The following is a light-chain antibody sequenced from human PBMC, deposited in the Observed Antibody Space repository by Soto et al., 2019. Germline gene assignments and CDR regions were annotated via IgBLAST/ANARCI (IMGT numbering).Light chain of an antibody. Sequence: DIVLTQSPATLSVSPGDTFTLSCRASESLFGFLAWYQQKHGQAPRLLMYGVSTRATGIPARFSGGGSATDFTLTISSLQSEDSAFYFCQSYNDWPFASGLGTRLEI. CDR2: GVS. CDR3: QSYNDWPFA. V-gene: IGKV3-15*01. J-gene: IGKJ2*01. CDR1: ESLFGF.